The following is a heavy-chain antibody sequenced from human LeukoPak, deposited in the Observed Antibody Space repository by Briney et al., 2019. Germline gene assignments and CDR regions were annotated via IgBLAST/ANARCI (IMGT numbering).Heavy chain of an antibody. CDR2: IYYRGNT. D-gene: IGHD4-11*01. V-gene: IGHV4-34*01. CDR3: ASYSDFAYYYFDY. J-gene: IGHJ4*02. Sequence: SETLSLTCAVYGGSFSGYYWSWIRQPPGKGLEWIGLIYYRGNTYFNPSLKSRVTISVDTSKNQFSLKLSSLTAADTAVYFCASYSDFAYYYFDYWGQGTLVTVSS. CDR1: GGSFSGYY.